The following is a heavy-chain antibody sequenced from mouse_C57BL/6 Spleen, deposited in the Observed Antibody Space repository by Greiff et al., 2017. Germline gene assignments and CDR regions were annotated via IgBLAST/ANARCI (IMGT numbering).Heavy chain of an antibody. CDR2: IYPRDGST. D-gene: IGHD2-2*01. J-gene: IGHJ2*01. Sequence: VQGVESDAELVKPGASVKISCKVSGYTFTDHTIHWMKQRPEQGLEWIGYIYPRDGSTKYNEKFKGKATLTADKSSSTAYMQLNSLTSEDSAVYFCARWEAYGYDEGGYWGQGTTLTVSS. CDR3: ARWEAYGYDEGGY. CDR1: GYTFTDHT. V-gene: IGHV1-78*01.